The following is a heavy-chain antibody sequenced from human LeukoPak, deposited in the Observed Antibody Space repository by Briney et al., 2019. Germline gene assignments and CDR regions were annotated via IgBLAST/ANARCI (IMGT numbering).Heavy chain of an antibody. CDR2: ISAYTGNT. Sequence: GASVKVSCKASGYTFTSYGLSWVRQAPGQGLEWVGWISAYTGNTNYAQKLQGRVTMTTDTSTSTAYMELRSLRSDDTAVYYCATIFGVVPYNYWGQGTLVTVSS. CDR3: ATIFGVVPYNY. V-gene: IGHV1-18*01. D-gene: IGHD3-3*01. CDR1: GYTFTSYG. J-gene: IGHJ4*02.